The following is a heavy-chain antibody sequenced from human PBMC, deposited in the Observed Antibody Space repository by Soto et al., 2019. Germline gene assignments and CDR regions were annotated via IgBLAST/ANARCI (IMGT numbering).Heavy chain of an antibody. D-gene: IGHD3-22*01. CDR3: TTDIVDSGGYP. V-gene: IGHV3-15*01. CDR2: IKSKTDGGTT. J-gene: IGHJ5*02. CDR1: GFTFSNAW. Sequence: LRLSCAASGFTFSNAWMSWVRQAPGKGLEWVGRIKSKTDGGTTDYAAPVKGRFTISRDDSKNTLYLQMNSLKTEDTAVYYCTTDIVDSGGYPWGQGTLVTVSS.